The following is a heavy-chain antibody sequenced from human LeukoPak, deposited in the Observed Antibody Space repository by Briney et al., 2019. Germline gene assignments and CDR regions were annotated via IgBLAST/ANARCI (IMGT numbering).Heavy chain of an antibody. V-gene: IGHV1-8*01. Sequence: ASVKVSCKASGYTFTSYDINWVRQATGQGLEWMGWMNPNSGNTGYAQMFQGRVTMTRNTSISTAYMELSSLRSEDTAVYYCAREWNGSGSYCWFDPWGQGTLVTVSS. CDR3: AREWNGSGSYCWFDP. D-gene: IGHD3-10*01. J-gene: IGHJ5*02. CDR2: MNPNSGNT. CDR1: GYTFTSYD.